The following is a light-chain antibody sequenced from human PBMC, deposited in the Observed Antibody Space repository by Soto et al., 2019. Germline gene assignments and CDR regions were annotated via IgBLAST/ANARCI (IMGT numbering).Light chain of an antibody. J-gene: IGLJ1*01. CDR1: SSDVGGYRY. CDR2: EVS. CDR3: SSYTGGNPSYV. Sequence: QSVLTQPASVSGSPGQSITISCTGTSSDVGGYRYVSWYQQHPGKAPKLLIYEVSNRPSGVSNRFSGSKSGNTASLTISGVQAEDEADYYCSSYTGGNPSYVFGTGTKLTVL. V-gene: IGLV2-14*01.